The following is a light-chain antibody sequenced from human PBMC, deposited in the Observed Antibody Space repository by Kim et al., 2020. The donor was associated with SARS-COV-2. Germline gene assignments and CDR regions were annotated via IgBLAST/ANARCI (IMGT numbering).Light chain of an antibody. Sequence: YAAVGDGVAITCRASQGISSCLAWYQPKPGKAANLLIYAASSLQSGVPSMFSGSGSGTDFTLTISSMQPEDSATYYCQQANSFPYTFGQGTKLEI. CDR2: AAS. V-gene: IGKV1-12*01. CDR3: QQANSFPYT. CDR1: QGISSC. J-gene: IGKJ2*01.